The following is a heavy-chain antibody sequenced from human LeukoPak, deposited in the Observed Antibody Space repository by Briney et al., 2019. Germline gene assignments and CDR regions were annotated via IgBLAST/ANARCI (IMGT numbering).Heavy chain of an antibody. CDR2: IYYSGST. D-gene: IGHD3-22*01. CDR3: ARGITDSIWYLDY. V-gene: IGHV4-59*01. CDR1: GGHISTYY. Sequence: SETLSLTCTVSGGHISTYYWSWIRQAPGKGQEWIGYIYYSGSTKYNPSLKSRVTISVDTSKNQFSLKLSSVTAADTAVYFCARGITDSIWYLDYWGQGTLVTVSS. J-gene: IGHJ4*02.